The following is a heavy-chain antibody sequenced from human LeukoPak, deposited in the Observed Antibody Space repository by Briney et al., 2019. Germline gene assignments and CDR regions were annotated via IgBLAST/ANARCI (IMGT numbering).Heavy chain of an antibody. D-gene: IGHD6-13*01. CDR1: GFTFSSYA. Sequence: GGSLRLSCAASGFTFSSYAMSWVRQAPGKGLEWVSAISGSGGSTYYAGSVKGRFTISRDNSKSTLYLQMNSLRAEDTAVYYCAKDLRAAARGYNWFDSWGQGTLVTVSS. CDR3: AKDLRAAARGYNWFDS. CDR2: ISGSGGST. V-gene: IGHV3-23*01. J-gene: IGHJ5*01.